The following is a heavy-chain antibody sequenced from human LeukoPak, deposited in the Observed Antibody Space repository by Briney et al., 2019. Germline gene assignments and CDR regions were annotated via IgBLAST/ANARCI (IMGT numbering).Heavy chain of an antibody. J-gene: IGHJ4*02. CDR3: VRLLGYSASTDY. V-gene: IGHV4-38-2*02. D-gene: IGHD3-22*01. CDR1: GYSINNGYY. CDR2: IYHSGST. Sequence: SETLSLTCTVSGYSINNGYYWGWIRQPPGKGLEWIGTIYHSGSTYYNPSLKSRVTMSVDTSNNHFSLKLNFVTAADTAVYYCVRLLGYSASTDYWGQGTLVTVSP.